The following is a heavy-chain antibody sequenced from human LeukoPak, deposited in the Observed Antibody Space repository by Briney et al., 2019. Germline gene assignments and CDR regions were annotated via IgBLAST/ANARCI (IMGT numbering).Heavy chain of an antibody. Sequence: SETLSLTCTVSGGSISSGDYYWSRIRQPPGKGLEWIGYIYYSGSTYYNPSLKSRVTISVDASKNQFSLKLSSVTAADTAVYYCARDLGVADSEDYWGQGTLVTVSS. D-gene: IGHD6-19*01. J-gene: IGHJ4*02. CDR1: GGSISSGDYY. CDR2: IYYSGST. CDR3: ARDLGVADSEDY. V-gene: IGHV4-30-4*01.